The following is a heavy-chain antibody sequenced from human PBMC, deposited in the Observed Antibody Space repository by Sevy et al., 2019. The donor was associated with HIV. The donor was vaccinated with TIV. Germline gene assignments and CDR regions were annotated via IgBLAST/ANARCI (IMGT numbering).Heavy chain of an antibody. J-gene: IGHJ4*02. Sequence: SETLSLTCAVSGGSFSGYYWSWIRQPPGKGLEWIGEINRSGGTNYNSSLKSRVTISVDTSKNQFSLKLSSVTAADTAMYYCARGVSDFWSGPGLWGQGTLVTVSS. V-gene: IGHV4-34*01. CDR2: INRSGGT. D-gene: IGHD3-3*01. CDR3: ARGVSDFWSGPGL. CDR1: GGSFSGYY.